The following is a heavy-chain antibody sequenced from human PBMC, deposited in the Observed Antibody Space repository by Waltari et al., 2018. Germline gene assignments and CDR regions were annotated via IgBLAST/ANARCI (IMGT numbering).Heavy chain of an antibody. D-gene: IGHD6-19*01. Sequence: QVHLQESAPGLVKPSETLSLTCTVAGASLTTGGFYWGWVRQRPGKGLEWIGYVYYDGESFYSPSLTSRIVISLDKTKNQFSLNLGSVTAADTATYFCVRATAGAASPFDYWGKGTLVTVS. CDR2: VYYDGES. J-gene: IGHJ4*02. CDR1: GASLTTGGFY. V-gene: IGHV4-31*03. CDR3: VRATAGAASPFDY.